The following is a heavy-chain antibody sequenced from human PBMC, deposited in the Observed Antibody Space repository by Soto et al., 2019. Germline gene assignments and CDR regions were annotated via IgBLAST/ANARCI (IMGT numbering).Heavy chain of an antibody. CDR1: GFTFSSYG. V-gene: IGHV3-30*18. J-gene: IGHJ6*02. Sequence: QVQLVESGGGVVQPGRSLRLSCAASGFTFSSYGMHWVRQAPGKGLEWVAVISYDGSNKYYADSVKGRFTISRDNSKNTLYLQMNSLRAEDTAVYYCAKESGIAARTRGYGMDVRGQGTTVTVSS. D-gene: IGHD6-6*01. CDR2: ISYDGSNK. CDR3: AKESGIAARTRGYGMDV.